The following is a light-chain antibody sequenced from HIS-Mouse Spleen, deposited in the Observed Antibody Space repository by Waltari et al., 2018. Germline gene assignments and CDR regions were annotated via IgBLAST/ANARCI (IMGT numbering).Light chain of an antibody. CDR2: EDS. CDR1: ALPKKY. V-gene: IGLV3-10*01. Sequence: SYELTQPPSVSVSPGQTARITCSGDALPKKYAYWYQQKSGQAPVLVLYEDSKRPSGIPERCSGSRSGTMATLTISGAQVEDEADYYCYSTDSSGNHRVFGGGTKLTVL. J-gene: IGLJ2*01. CDR3: YSTDSSGNHRV.